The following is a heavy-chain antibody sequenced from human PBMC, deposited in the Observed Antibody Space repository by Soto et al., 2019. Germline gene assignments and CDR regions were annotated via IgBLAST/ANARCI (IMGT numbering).Heavy chain of an antibody. CDR3: ARAGLLWADAFDI. Sequence: QVQLVESGGGVVQPGRSLRLSCAASGFTFSSYAMHWVRQAPGKGLAWVAVISYDGSNKYYADSVKGRFTISRDNSKNTLYLQMHSLCAEDTAVFYCARAGLLWADAFDIWGQVTMVTVSS. CDR1: GFTFSSYA. CDR2: ISYDGSNK. J-gene: IGHJ3*02. V-gene: IGHV3-30-3*01. D-gene: IGHD2-2*01.